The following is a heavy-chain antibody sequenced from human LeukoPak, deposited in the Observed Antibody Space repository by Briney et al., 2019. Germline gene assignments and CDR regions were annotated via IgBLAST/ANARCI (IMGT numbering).Heavy chain of an antibody. CDR2: IYPGDSDT. CDR3: AIVRTRAMLTGLLGY. J-gene: IGHJ4*02. CDR1: GYSFTNYW. V-gene: IGHV5-51*01. Sequence: GESLKISCKGSGYSFTNYWIGWVRQMPGEGLEWMGIIYPGDSDTRYSPSFQGQVTISADKSISTAYLQWSSLKASDTAMYYCAIVRTRAMLTGLLGYWGQGTLVTVSS. D-gene: IGHD3-9*01.